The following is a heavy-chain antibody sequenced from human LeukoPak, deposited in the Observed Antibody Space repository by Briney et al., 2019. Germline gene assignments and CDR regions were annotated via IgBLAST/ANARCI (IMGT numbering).Heavy chain of an antibody. D-gene: IGHD3-10*01. CDR1: GSSISSGYY. Sequence: SETLSLTCAMSGSSISSGYYWGWIRQPPGKGLEWIGSIYHSGSTYYNPSLKSRVTISVDTSKNQFSLKLTSVTAADTAVYYCARMPTMETFHVWGQGTMVTVSS. CDR2: IYHSGST. V-gene: IGHV4-38-2*01. J-gene: IGHJ3*01. CDR3: ARMPTMETFHV.